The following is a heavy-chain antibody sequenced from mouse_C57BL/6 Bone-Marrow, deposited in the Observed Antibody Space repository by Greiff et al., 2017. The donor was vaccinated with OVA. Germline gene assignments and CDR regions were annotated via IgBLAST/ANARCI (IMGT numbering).Heavy chain of an antibody. J-gene: IGHJ3*01. CDR3: ASRQLRLRGFAY. CDR2: IYPGSGST. Sequence: VQLQQPGAELVKPGASVKMSCKASGYTFTSYWITWVKQRPGQGLEWIGDIYPGSGSTNYNEKFKSKATLTVDTSSSTAYMQLCSLTSEDSAVYYCASRQLRLRGFAYWGQGTLVTVSA. D-gene: IGHD3-2*02. CDR1: GYTFTSYW. V-gene: IGHV1-55*01.